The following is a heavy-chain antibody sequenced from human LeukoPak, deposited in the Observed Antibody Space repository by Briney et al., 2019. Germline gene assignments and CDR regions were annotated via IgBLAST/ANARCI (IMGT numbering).Heavy chain of an antibody. CDR3: ARVQQWYGSGSPGFDY. CDR1: GGYLNGVY. CDR2: INHSGST. V-gene: IGHV4-34*01. J-gene: IGHJ4*02. Sequence: KPMMTLIFPWAENGGYLNGVYRSWLRNPTRKELEWIGEINHSGSTNYNPSLKSRVTISVDTSKNQFSLKLSSVTAADTAVYYCARVQQWYGSGSPGFDYWGQGTLVTVSS. D-gene: IGHD3-10*01.